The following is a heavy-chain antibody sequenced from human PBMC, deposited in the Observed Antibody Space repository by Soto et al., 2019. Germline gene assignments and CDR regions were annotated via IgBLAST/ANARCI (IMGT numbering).Heavy chain of an antibody. CDR3: ARDGEDRIEWETTVPFSY. Sequence: PGGSLRLSCAASGFTFSSYSMNWVRQAPGKGLEWVSYISSSSSTIYYADSVKGRFTISRDNAKNSLYLQMNSLRDEDTAVYHCARDGEDRIEWETTVPFSYWGQGTLVTVS. J-gene: IGHJ4*02. D-gene: IGHD4-17*01. CDR1: GFTFSSYS. V-gene: IGHV3-48*02. CDR2: ISSSSSTI.